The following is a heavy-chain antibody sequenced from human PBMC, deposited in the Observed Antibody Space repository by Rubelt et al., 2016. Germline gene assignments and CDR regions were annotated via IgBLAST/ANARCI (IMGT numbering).Heavy chain of an antibody. CDR3: ARDRGPKHGFDY. CDR2: ISSNGGST. J-gene: IGHJ4*02. V-gene: IGHV3-64*01. Sequence: APGKGLEYVSGISSNGGSTYYANSVKGRFTISRDNSKNTLYLQMGSLRAEDMAVYYCARDRGPKHGFDYWGQGTLVTVSS.